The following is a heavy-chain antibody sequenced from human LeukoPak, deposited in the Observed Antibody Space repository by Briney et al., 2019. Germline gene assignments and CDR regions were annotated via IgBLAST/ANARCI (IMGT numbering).Heavy chain of an antibody. CDR3: ARALAVTGRGPRDFDF. J-gene: IGHJ4*02. V-gene: IGHV1-18*01. CDR2: ISAFNDHT. D-gene: IGHD6-19*01. Sequence: EASVKVSCKASNYTFTDYGINWVRQAPGRGLEWVGWISAFNDHTYYAQRFLGRITMTTDTSTTTAHMELRSLRTDDTAVYYCARALAVTGRGPRDFDFWGQGTLVTVSS. CDR1: NYTFTDYG.